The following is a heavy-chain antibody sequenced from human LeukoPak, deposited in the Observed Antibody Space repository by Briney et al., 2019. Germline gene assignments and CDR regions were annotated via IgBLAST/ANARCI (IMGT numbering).Heavy chain of an antibody. D-gene: IGHD2-2*01. Sequence: GASVKVSCKASGYTFTGYGISGVRQAPGQGLEWMGWINAYNGNTNYAEKLQGRVTMTTDTSTSTAYMELRSLRSDDTAVYYCAREGYCGSTSCFDPWGQGTLVTVSS. J-gene: IGHJ5*02. CDR1: GYTFTGYG. CDR2: INAYNGNT. V-gene: IGHV1-18*01. CDR3: AREGYCGSTSCFDP.